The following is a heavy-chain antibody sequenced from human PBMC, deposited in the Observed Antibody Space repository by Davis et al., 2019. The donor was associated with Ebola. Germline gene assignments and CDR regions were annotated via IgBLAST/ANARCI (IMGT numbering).Heavy chain of an antibody. Sequence: PSETLSLTCAVSGESLRDYYWSWVRQSPGKGLEWIGEIDHRGHINYNPSFKSRVTLSIDTSRKQFSLRLTSVTAADTALYYCASLHQSRGKDCFDYCGQGALVTVYS. J-gene: IGHJ4*02. CDR2: IDHRGHI. CDR1: GESLRDYY. V-gene: IGHV4-34*01. D-gene: IGHD6-19*01. CDR3: ASLHQSRGKDCFDY.